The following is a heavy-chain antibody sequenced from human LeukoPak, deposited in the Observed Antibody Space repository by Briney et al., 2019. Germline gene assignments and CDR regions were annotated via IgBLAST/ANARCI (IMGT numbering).Heavy chain of an antibody. CDR1: GFTFDDYT. D-gene: IGHD5-18*01. V-gene: IGHV3-43*01. CDR3: AKADTAMGGGGVDY. Sequence: PGGSLRLSCAASGFTFDDYTMHWVRQAPGKGLEWVSLISWDGGSTYYADSVKGRFTISRDNSKNSPYLQMNSLRTEDTALYYCAKADTAMGGGGVDYWGQGTLVTVSS. CDR2: ISWDGGST. J-gene: IGHJ4*02.